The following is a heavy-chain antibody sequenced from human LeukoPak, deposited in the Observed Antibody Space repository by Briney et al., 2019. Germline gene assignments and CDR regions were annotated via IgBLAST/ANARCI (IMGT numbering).Heavy chain of an antibody. D-gene: IGHD6-13*01. J-gene: IGHJ4*02. V-gene: IGHV3-74*01. Sequence: GGSLRLSCAASGFTFSSYWMHWVRQAPGKGLVWVSRINSDGSSTSYADSVKGRFTISRDNAKNTLYLQMNSLRAEDTAVYYCASGWQQVGFDYWGQETLVTVSS. CDR3: ASGWQQVGFDY. CDR2: INSDGSST. CDR1: GFTFSSYW.